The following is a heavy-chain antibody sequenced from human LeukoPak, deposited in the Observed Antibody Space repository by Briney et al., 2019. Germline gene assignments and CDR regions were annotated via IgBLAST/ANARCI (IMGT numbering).Heavy chain of an antibody. V-gene: IGHV4-38-2*02. Sequence: SETLSLTCTVSGYSISSGYYWGWIRQPPGKGLEWIGSIYHSGSTYYNPSLKSRVTISVDTSKNQFSLKLSPVTAADTAVYYCARKAAYYYDSSGYYRPTKYYFDYWGQGTLVTVSS. CDR3: ARKAAYYYDSSGYYRPTKYYFDY. D-gene: IGHD3-22*01. J-gene: IGHJ4*02. CDR2: IYHSGST. CDR1: GYSISSGYY.